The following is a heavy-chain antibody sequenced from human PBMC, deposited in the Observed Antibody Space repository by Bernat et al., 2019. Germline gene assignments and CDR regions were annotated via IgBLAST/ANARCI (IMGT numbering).Heavy chain of an antibody. CDR1: GFTFSSSV. V-gene: IGHV3-30-3*01. J-gene: IGHJ6*02. CDR3: ARDSGTSYGMDV. CDR2: ISVDGSSE. Sequence: QVQLVESGGGVVQPGNSLRLSCVVSGFTFSSSVMHWVRQAPGKGLEWVAGISVDGSSEHYPDFVKGRFTISRDNSKNTLYLQMNSLRDEDTAVYYCARDSGTSYGMDVWGQGTTVTVSS.